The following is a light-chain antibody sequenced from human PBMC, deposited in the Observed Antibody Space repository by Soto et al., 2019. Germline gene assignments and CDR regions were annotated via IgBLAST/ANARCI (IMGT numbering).Light chain of an antibody. Sequence: QSVLPQPPSASGTPGQRVTISCSGSSSNIGRNYVYWYQQFPGTAPKLLIYRDNQRPSGVPDRFSGSKSGTSASLAISGLRSEDEADYYCAAWDDGLSGPVFGGGTKLTVL. CDR2: RDN. CDR1: SSNIGRNY. J-gene: IGLJ2*01. CDR3: AAWDDGLSGPV. V-gene: IGLV1-47*01.